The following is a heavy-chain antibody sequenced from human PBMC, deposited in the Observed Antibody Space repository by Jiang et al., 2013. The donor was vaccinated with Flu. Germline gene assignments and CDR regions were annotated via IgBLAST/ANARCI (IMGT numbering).Heavy chain of an antibody. D-gene: IGHD1-26*01. CDR2: ISRSSGAI. Sequence: VQLVESGGGLVQPGGSLRLSCAASGFTFSSYNMNWVRQIPGKGLEWVSYISRSSGAIYYADSVQGRFTTSRDNANNSLFLQMNSLRAEDTGVYYCASTYAGRYDLDYWGQGAQVTASS. CDR3: ASTYAGRYDLDY. V-gene: IGHV3-48*01. J-gene: IGHJ4*02. CDR1: GFTFSSYN.